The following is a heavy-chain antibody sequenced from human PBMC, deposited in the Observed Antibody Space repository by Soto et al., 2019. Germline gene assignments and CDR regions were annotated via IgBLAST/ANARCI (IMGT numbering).Heavy chain of an antibody. Sequence: EVRLVESGGGLVQPGESLRLSCAASGFTVGTNYISWVRHSPGKGLEWVSVICGAGHTYYPDSAKGRFTISRDNYLNTVSLQMISRRDDDTAVYYCARGIVTPGTYYIDVWGKGTTVTVSS. CDR2: ICGAGHT. D-gene: IGHD1-26*01. CDR3: ARGIVTPGTYYIDV. CDR1: GFTVGTNY. J-gene: IGHJ6*03. V-gene: IGHV3-66*01.